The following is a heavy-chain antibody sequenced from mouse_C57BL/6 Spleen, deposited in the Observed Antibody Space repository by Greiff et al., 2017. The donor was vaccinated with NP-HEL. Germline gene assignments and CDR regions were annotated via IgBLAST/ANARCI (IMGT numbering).Heavy chain of an antibody. D-gene: IGHD2-1*01. J-gene: IGHJ1*03. V-gene: IGHV1-53*01. CDR1: GYTFTSYW. CDR3: AREGGYGNYGYWYFDV. CDR2: INPSNGGT. Sequence: QVQLQQPGTELVKPGASVKLSCKASGYTFTSYWMHWVKQRPGQGLEWIGNINPSNGGTNYNEKFKSKATLTVDKSSSTAYMQLSSLTSEDSAVYYCAREGGYGNYGYWYFDVWGTGTTVTVSS.